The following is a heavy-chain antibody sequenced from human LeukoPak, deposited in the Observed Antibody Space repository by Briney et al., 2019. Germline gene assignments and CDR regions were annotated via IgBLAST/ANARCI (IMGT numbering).Heavy chain of an antibody. CDR2: IIPILGIA. V-gene: IGHV1-69*04. Sequence: SVKVSCKASGGTFSSYAISWVRQAPGQGLEWMGRIIPILGIANYAQKFQGRVTITADRSTSTAYMELSSLRSEDTAVYYCARSGDEDTAMSIDYWGQGTLVTVSS. CDR3: ARSGDEDTAMSIDY. J-gene: IGHJ4*02. D-gene: IGHD5-18*01. CDR1: GGTFSSYA.